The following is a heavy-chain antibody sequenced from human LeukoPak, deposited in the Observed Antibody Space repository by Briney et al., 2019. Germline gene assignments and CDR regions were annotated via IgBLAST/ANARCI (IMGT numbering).Heavy chain of an antibody. Sequence: SQTLSPTCAISGDSVSSNSTGWNWIRQSPSRGLEWLGRTYYRSKWYNDYAVSVKSRITINPDTSKNQFSLQLNSVTPEDTAVYYCAREAPPSYYYDSSGYYNYWGQGTLVTVSS. CDR1: GDSVSSNSTG. D-gene: IGHD3-22*01. CDR2: TYYRSKWYN. CDR3: AREAPPSYYYDSSGYYNY. J-gene: IGHJ4*02. V-gene: IGHV6-1*01.